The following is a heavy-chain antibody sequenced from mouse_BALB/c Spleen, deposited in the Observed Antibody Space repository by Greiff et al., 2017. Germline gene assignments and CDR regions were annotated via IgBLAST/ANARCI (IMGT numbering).Heavy chain of an antibody. CDR3: ARRFYDWFAY. CDR2: IDPCDSET. D-gene: IGHD1-1*01. CDR1: GYTFTSYW. Sequence: VQLQQPGAELVRPGASVKLSCKASGYTFTSYWMNWVKQRPEQGLEWIGRIDPCDSETHYNQKFKDKAILTVDKSSSTAYMQLSSLTSEDSAVYYCARRFYDWFAYWGQGTLVTVSA. V-gene: IGHV1-52*01. J-gene: IGHJ3*01.